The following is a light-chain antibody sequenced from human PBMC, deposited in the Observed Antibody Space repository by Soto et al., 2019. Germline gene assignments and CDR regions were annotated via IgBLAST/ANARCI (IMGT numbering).Light chain of an antibody. J-gene: IGKJ1*01. CDR3: QQYSNWPPWT. V-gene: IGKV3-15*01. CDR1: QSVSSN. Sequence: LSVSPGERATLSCRASQSVSSNLAWYQQKPGQAPRLLIYGASTRATGIPARFSGSGSGTEFTLTISSLQSEDFAVYYCQQYSNWPPWTFGQGTKVDIK. CDR2: GAS.